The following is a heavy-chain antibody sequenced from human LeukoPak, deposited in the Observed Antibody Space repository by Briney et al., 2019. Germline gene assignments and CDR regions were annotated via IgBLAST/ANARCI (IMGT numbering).Heavy chain of an antibody. D-gene: IGHD4-17*01. CDR3: ARDPNYGDPYFDY. Sequence: GGSLILSCAASGFTFSSYWMHWVRQAPGKGLVWVSRINTDGRSTSNADSVRGRFTISRDNAKNTLFLQMNSLRAEDTAVYYCARDPNYGDPYFDYWGQGTLVTVSS. CDR1: GFTFSSYW. V-gene: IGHV3-74*01. CDR2: INTDGRST. J-gene: IGHJ4*02.